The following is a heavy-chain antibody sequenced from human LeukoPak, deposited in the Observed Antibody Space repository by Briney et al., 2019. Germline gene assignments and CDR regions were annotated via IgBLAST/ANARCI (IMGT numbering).Heavy chain of an antibody. Sequence: SETLSLTCTVSGGSIGSSYYYWGWIRQPPGKGLEWIGSIYDSGSTYYNPSLKSRVTISVDTSKNQFSLKLNSVTAADTAVYYCARDLARWFDPWGQGTLVTVSS. CDR1: GGSIGSSYYY. CDR2: IYDSGST. V-gene: IGHV4-39*02. J-gene: IGHJ5*02. CDR3: ARDLARWFDP.